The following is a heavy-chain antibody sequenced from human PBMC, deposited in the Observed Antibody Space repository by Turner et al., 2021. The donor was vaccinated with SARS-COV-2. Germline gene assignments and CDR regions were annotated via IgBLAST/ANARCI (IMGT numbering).Heavy chain of an antibody. CDR1: GFTFSRYG. CDR3: AKDVGQLDWFDP. Sequence: QLQLVESGGGVVQPGRSLRLSCAASGFTFSRYGMHWVRQAPGKGLEWVAVITYDGSNKYYGDSVKGRFTISRDNSKNTVYLQMNSLRAEDTAVYYCAKDVGQLDWFDPWGQGTLVTVSS. V-gene: IGHV3-30*18. D-gene: IGHD6-6*01. CDR2: ITYDGSNK. J-gene: IGHJ5*02.